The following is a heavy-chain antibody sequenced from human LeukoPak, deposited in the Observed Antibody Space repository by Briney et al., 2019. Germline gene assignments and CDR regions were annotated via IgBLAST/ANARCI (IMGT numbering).Heavy chain of an antibody. Sequence: SETLSLTCTVSGGSISSYYWSWTRQPPGKGLEWIGYIYYSGGTNYNPSLKSRVTISVDTSKNQFSLKLSSVTAADTAVYYCARSSRVLWFGELSWGQGTLVTVSS. CDR3: ARSSRVLWFGELS. V-gene: IGHV4-59*01. CDR2: IYYSGGT. J-gene: IGHJ4*02. D-gene: IGHD3-10*01. CDR1: GGSISSYY.